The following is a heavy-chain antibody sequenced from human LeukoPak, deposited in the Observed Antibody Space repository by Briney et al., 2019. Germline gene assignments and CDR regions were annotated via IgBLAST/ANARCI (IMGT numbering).Heavy chain of an antibody. D-gene: IGHD3-10*01. Sequence: SETLSLTCAVYGGSFSGYYWSWIRQPPGKGLEWIGYIYYSGSTNYNPSLKSRVTISVDTSKNQFSLKLSSVTAADTAVYYCARTNGNNFPWGDYYGSGSFWGPFDYWGQGTLVTVSS. CDR3: ARTNGNNFPWGDYYGSGSFWGPFDY. CDR1: GGSFSGYY. CDR2: IYYSGST. J-gene: IGHJ4*02. V-gene: IGHV4-59*01.